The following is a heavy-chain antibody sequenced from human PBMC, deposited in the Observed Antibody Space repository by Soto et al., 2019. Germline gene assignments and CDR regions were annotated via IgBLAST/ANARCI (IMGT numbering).Heavy chain of an antibody. CDR2: IYPGDSET. J-gene: IGHJ6*02. V-gene: IGHV5-51*01. D-gene: IGHD1-20*01. CDR3: ARHINNYYLYYGMVV. Sequence: PGQSLKISWRGSAYSFSRHGIGWLRQMPGKGLEWMGFIYPGDSETRYSPSFQGQVTISADRSISTAYLQWNRLKASDSAMYYCARHINNYYLYYGMVVWGQGTTVTVS. CDR1: AYSFSRHG.